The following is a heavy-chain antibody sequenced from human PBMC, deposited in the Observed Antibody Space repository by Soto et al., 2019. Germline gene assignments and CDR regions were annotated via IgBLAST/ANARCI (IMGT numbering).Heavy chain of an antibody. V-gene: IGHV3-23*01. J-gene: IGHJ4*02. CDR2: FSGSGGRT. Sequence: GGSLRLSCAASGFTFSNYDMSWVRQAPGKGLEWVASFSGSGGRTYYADSVKGRFTISRDNSKNTLYLQMNSLRAEDTAVYYCARHFSSLGNFEHWGQGTLVTVSS. CDR1: GFTFSNYD. CDR3: ARHFSSLGNFEH. D-gene: IGHD6-6*01.